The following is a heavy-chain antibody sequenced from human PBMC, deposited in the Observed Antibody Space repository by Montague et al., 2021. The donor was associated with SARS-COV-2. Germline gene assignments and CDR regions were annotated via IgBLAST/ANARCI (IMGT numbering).Heavy chain of an antibody. D-gene: IGHD6-19*01. CDR3: AGGWLRNGFDP. CDR2: TYYRSKCNN. J-gene: IGHJ5*02. V-gene: IGHV6-1*01. CDR1: GDSVSSNTAA. Sequence: CAISGDSVSSNTAAWNWIWQSPSRGLEWLGRTYYRSKCNNDYAVSVKSRMTIIAAASENQFSLQLNSVTPEDTAVYYCAGGWLRNGFDPWGQGTLVTVSS.